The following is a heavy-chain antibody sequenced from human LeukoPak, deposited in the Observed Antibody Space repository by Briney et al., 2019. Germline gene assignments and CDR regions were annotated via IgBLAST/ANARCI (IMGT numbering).Heavy chain of an antibody. CDR3: ARAEGYCSGGSCYSDPYYFDY. Sequence: GGSLRLSCAASGFTFSDYYMNWIRQAPGKGLEWVSYISSSGSTIYYADSVKGRFTISRDNAKNSLYLQMNSLRAEDTAVYYCARAEGYCSGGSCYSDPYYFDYWGQGTLVTVSS. D-gene: IGHD2-15*01. CDR1: GFTFSDYY. V-gene: IGHV3-11*01. CDR2: ISSSGSTI. J-gene: IGHJ4*02.